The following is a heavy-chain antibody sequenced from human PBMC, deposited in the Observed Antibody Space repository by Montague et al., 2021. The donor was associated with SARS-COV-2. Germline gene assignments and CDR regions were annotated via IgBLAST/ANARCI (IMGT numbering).Heavy chain of an antibody. CDR2: IYYSGST. D-gene: IGHD2-2*02. CDR1: GGSISGGGYY. J-gene: IGHJ6*03. Sequence: TLSLTCTVSGGSISGGGYYWSWIRQHPGKGLEWIGYIYYSGSTYYNPSLKSRVTISVDTSKNQFSLKLSSVTAADTAVYYCAREDIVVVPAAIDAGSYYYYMDVWGKGTTVTVSS. CDR3: AREDIVVVPAAIDAGSYYYYMDV. V-gene: IGHV4-31*03.